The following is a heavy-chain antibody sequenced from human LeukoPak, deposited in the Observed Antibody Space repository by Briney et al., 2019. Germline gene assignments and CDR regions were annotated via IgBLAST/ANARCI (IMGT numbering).Heavy chain of an antibody. CDR1: GYSFTSYW. CDR2: IYPGDSDT. J-gene: IGHJ5*02. V-gene: IGHV5-51*01. CDR3: ARHRRYSGYDSDWFDP. D-gene: IGHD5-12*01. Sequence: GESLKIFCKGSGYSFTSYWIGWVRHMPGKGLEGMGMIYPGDSDTRYSPSFQGQVTISADKSISTAYLQWSSLKASDTDMYYCARHRRYSGYDSDWFDPWGQGTLVTVSS.